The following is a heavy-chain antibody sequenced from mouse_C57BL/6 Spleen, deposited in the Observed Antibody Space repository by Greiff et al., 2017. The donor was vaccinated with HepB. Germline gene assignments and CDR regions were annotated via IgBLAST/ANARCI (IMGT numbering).Heavy chain of an antibody. D-gene: IGHD1-1*01. CDR2: IYPGDGDT. CDR3: ARSESTTVVATRYFDV. Sequence: QVHVKQSGAELVKPGASVKISCKASGYAFSSYWMNWVKQRPGKGLEWIGQIYPGDGDTNYNGKFKGKATLTADKSSSTAYMQLSSLTSEDSAVYFCARSESTTVVATRYFDVWGTGTTVTVSS. CDR1: GYAFSSYW. V-gene: IGHV1-80*01. J-gene: IGHJ1*03.